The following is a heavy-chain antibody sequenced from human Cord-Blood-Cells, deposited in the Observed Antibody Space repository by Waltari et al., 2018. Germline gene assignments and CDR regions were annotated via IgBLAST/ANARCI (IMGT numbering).Heavy chain of an antibody. V-gene: IGHV4-38-2*02. J-gene: IGHJ6*03. D-gene: IGHD2-2*01. CDR1: GYSISSGYY. CDR2: IYHSGST. CDR3: ARDSIEYQLLSAYYYYYYMDV. Sequence: QVQLQESGPGLVKPSETLSLTCTVSGYSISSGYYWGWIRQPPGKGLEWIGSIYHSGSTYYNPALKSRGTIAVETSKNQFSLKLSSVTAADTAVYYCARDSIEYQLLSAYYYYYYMDVWGKGTTVTVSS.